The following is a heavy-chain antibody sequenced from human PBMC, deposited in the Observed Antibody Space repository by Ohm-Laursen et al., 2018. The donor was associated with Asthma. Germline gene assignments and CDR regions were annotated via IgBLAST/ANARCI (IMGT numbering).Heavy chain of an antibody. J-gene: IGHJ1*01. CDR1: CFTGCSDY. V-gene: IGHV3-53*01. Sequence: SLSLSCAASCFTGCSDYVTGSRQAPGEGREVDSAIYSGGTTYYADSVRGRFTISRDNARNSVYLQMNSLRAEDTALYYCARIGPEWELPGREYSLHHWGEGTLVTVSS. CDR3: ARIGPEWELPGREYSLHH. CDR2: IYSGGTT. D-gene: IGHD1-26*01.